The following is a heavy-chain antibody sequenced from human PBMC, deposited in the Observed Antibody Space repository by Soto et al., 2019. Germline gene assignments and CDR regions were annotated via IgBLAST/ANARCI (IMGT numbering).Heavy chain of an antibody. CDR1: GGSFSGYY. CDR2: INHSGST. D-gene: IGHD2-2*01. CDR3: ARAFGSSTSAPAYYFDY. Sequence: PSETLSLTCAVYGGSFSGYYWSWIRQPPGKGLEWIGEINHSGSTNYNPSLKSRVTISVDTSKNQFSLKLSSVTAADTAVYYCARAFGSSTSAPAYYFDYWGQGTLVTVSS. V-gene: IGHV4-34*01. J-gene: IGHJ4*02.